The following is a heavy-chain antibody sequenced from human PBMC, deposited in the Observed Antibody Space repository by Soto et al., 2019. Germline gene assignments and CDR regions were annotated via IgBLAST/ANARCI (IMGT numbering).Heavy chain of an antibody. V-gene: IGHV3-13*01. J-gene: IGHJ3*02. D-gene: IGHD6-6*01. CDR2: IGTAGDT. CDR3: ARGIKQLEHRALDI. Sequence: EVQLVESGGGLVQPGGSLRLSCAASGFTFSSYDMHWVRQATGKGLEWVSAIGTAGDTYYPGSVKGRFSISRENAKNSLYLQMNSLRAGDTAVYYCARGIKQLEHRALDIWGQGKMVTVSS. CDR1: GFTFSSYD.